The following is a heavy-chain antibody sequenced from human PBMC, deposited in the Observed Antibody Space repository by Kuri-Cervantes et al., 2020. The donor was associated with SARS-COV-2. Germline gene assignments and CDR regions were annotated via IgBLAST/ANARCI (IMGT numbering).Heavy chain of an antibody. J-gene: IGHJ4*02. V-gene: IGHV4-30-2*01. D-gene: IGHD6-6*01. CDR2: IYHSGST. Sequence: SCTASGGSISSGGYYWSWIRQPPGKGLEWIGYIYHSGSTYYNPSLKSRVTISVDRSKNQFSLKLSSVTAADTAVYYCARGNSSSGFDYWGQGTLVTVSS. CDR3: ARGNSSSGFDY. CDR1: GGSISSGGYY.